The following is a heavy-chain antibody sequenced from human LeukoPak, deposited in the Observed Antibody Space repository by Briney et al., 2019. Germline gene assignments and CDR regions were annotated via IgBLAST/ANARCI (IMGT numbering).Heavy chain of an antibody. V-gene: IGHV3-23*01. J-gene: IGHJ4*02. Sequence: GRSLRLSRAASGFTFSNYAMSWVRQAPGKGLEWVSAINDSGGSTYYADSVKGRFTISRDNSKNTLYLQMNSLRAEDTAVYYCAKPAISSRGWYYDYWGQGTLVTVSS. CDR3: AKPAISSRGWYYDY. CDR2: INDSGGST. D-gene: IGHD6-19*01. CDR1: GFTFSNYA.